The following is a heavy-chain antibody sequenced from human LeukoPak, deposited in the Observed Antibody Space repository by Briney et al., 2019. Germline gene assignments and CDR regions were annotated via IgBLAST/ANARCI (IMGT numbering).Heavy chain of an antibody. Sequence: SGPTLVNPTQTLTLTCTFSGFSLRTRGMCVSWIRQPPGKALEWLSRIDWDDDKYYIKSLKTRLTISKDTSKNQVFLTMTNMDPVDTATYYCARDIVVVPAAAEYYYYGMDVWGQGTTVTVS. CDR3: ARDIVVVPAAAEYYYYGMDV. J-gene: IGHJ6*02. D-gene: IGHD2-2*01. CDR2: IDWDDDK. CDR1: GFSLRTRGMC. V-gene: IGHV2-70*11.